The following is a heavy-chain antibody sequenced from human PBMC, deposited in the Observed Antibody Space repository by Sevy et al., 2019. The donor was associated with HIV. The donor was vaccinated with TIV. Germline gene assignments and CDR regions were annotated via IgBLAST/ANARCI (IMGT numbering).Heavy chain of an antibody. CDR1: GFTFSSYW. J-gene: IGHJ4*02. Sequence: GGSLRLSCVASGFTFSSYWMSWVRQAPGKGLEWVANIKQDGSEKYYVDSVKGRFTISRDNAKNSLYLQMNSLRAEDTAVYYCARYYGSGSYYNPLVKYFDYWGQGTLVTVSS. V-gene: IGHV3-7*03. CDR3: ARYYGSGSYYNPLVKYFDY. D-gene: IGHD3-10*01. CDR2: IKQDGSEK.